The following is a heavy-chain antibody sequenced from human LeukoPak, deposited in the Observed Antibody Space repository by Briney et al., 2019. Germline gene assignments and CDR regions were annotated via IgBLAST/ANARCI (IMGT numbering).Heavy chain of an antibody. CDR1: GGSISSSSYY. V-gene: IGHV4-39*01. CDR3: ASHYSSGWFNYFDY. D-gene: IGHD6-19*01. CDR2: IYYSGST. Sequence: SETLSLTCTVSGGSISSSSYYWGWIRQPPGKGLEWIGSIYYSGSTYYNPSLKSRVTISVDTSKNQFSLKLSSVTAADTAVYYCASHYSSGWFNYFDYWGQGTLVTVSS. J-gene: IGHJ4*02.